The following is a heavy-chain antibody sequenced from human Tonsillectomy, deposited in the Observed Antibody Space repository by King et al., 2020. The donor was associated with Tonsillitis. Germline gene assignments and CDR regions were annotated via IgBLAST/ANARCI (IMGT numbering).Heavy chain of an antibody. V-gene: IGHV3-30*02. CDR3: AKEQGAVAPGALDY. D-gene: IGHD6-13*01. Sequence: VQLEESGGGVVQPGGFMRLSCAAAGISLGNYGMHWVRQAPGKGQEWVAFMRNDGSSKYDADSEKGRFTIRRDNFKNKLIQQMNSLICEDTAVYYCAKEQGAVAPGALDYWGQGNLVTVSS. J-gene: IGHJ4*02. CDR2: MRNDGSSK. CDR1: GISLGNYG.